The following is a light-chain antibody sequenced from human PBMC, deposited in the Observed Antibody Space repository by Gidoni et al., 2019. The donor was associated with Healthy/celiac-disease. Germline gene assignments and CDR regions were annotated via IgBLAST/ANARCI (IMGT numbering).Light chain of an antibody. CDR3: QQRSNWPLT. Sequence: EIVLTQSPATLSLSPGERATLSCRASQRVSSYLAWYQHKPGQAPRLLIYDASNRATGIPARFSGSGSVTDFTLTISSLEPEDFAVYYCQQRSNWPLTFGGGTKVEIK. V-gene: IGKV3-11*01. J-gene: IGKJ4*01. CDR2: DAS. CDR1: QRVSSY.